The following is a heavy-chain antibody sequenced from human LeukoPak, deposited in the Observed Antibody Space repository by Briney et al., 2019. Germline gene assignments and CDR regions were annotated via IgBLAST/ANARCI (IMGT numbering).Heavy chain of an antibody. CDR1: GFTFSSYA. D-gene: IGHD3-22*01. V-gene: IGHV3-30-3*01. J-gene: IGHJ3*02. CDR3: AREPSGYYEGGAFDI. CDR2: ISYDGSNK. Sequence: GGSLRLSCAASGFTFSSYAMHWVRQAPGKGLEWVAVISYDGSNKYYADSVKGRFTISRDNSKNTLYLQMNSLRAEDTAVYYCAREPSGYYEGGAFDIWGQGTMVTVSS.